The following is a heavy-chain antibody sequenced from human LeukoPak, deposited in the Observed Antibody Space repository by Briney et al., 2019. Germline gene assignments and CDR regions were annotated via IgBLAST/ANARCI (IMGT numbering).Heavy chain of an antibody. V-gene: IGHV3-48*01. D-gene: IGHD2-15*01. CDR2: ISSSSSTI. CDR1: GFTFSSYS. Sequence: GGSLRLSCAASGFTFSSYSMNWVRQAPGKGLEWVSYISSSSSTIYYADSVKGRFTISRDNAKNSLYLQMNSLRAEDTAVYYCAKSRRINTYYFDYWGQGTLVTVSS. J-gene: IGHJ4*02. CDR3: AKSRRINTYYFDY.